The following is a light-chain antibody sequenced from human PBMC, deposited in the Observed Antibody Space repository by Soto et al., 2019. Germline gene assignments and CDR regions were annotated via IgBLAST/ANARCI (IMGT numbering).Light chain of an antibody. Sequence: QSVLTQPPSASGTPGQRVTISCSGSSSNVGSNTVSWYQQLLGTAPKVLIYSDGQRPSGVPDRFSGSRSGSSASLAISGLQSGDEGDYYCASWEDSLNGWAIGGVTKLTVL. CDR3: ASWEDSLNGWA. J-gene: IGLJ3*02. CDR1: SSNVGSNT. V-gene: IGLV1-44*01. CDR2: SDG.